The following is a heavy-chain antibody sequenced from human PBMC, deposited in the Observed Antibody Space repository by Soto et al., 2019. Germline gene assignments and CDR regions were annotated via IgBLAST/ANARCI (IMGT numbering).Heavy chain of an antibody. CDR3: ATEAAAGKGY. CDR1: GGSFSSYA. Sequence: QVQLVQSGAEVKKPGSSVKVSCKASGGSFSSYAISWVRQAPGQGLEWMGGIIPVFGPANYAQKFQGRVTIIADESTSTAYMELTSLRSEDTAVYYCATEAAAGKGYWGQGTLVTVSS. D-gene: IGHD6-13*01. J-gene: IGHJ4*02. CDR2: IIPVFGPA. V-gene: IGHV1-69*01.